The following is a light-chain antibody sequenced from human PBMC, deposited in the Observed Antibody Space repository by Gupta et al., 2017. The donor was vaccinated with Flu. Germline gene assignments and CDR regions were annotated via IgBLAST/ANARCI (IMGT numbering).Light chain of an antibody. Sequence: GDRVTITCRASQSISRWLVWYQQKPGKAPKLLIYKASSLERGVASRFSGSGSGTEFTLTISSLQPEDFATYYCQQFNDYQWTFGQGTKVEI. J-gene: IGKJ1*01. CDR2: KAS. CDR1: QSISRW. V-gene: IGKV1-5*03. CDR3: QQFNDYQWT.